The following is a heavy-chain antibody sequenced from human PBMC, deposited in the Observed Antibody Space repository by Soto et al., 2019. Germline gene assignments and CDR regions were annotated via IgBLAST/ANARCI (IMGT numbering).Heavy chain of an antibody. J-gene: IGHJ4*02. CDR2: ISSNSDTT. CDR3: ARLPKGSLVTA. D-gene: IGHD2-21*02. CDR1: GFRFSDHS. V-gene: IGHV3-48*02. Sequence: VGSLRLSCVASGFRFSDHSMNWVRQAPGKGLQWISYISSNSDTTYYADSVKGRFTVSRDNAKNALFLQMNSLRDDDTATYYCARLPKGSLVTAWGQGARVTVSS.